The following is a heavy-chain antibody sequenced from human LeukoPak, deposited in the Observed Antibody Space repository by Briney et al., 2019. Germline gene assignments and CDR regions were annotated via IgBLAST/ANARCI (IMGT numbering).Heavy chain of an antibody. CDR1: GYSISSGYY. CDR3: ARGRTMVRGVIKHFDY. D-gene: IGHD3-10*01. CDR2: IYHSGST. V-gene: IGHV4-38-2*01. Sequence: SETLSLTCAVSGYSISSGYYWGWIRQPPGKGLEWIGSIYHSGSTYYNPSLKSRVTISVDTSKNQFSLKLSSVTAADTAVYYCARGRTMVRGVIKHFDYWGQGTLVTVSS. J-gene: IGHJ4*02.